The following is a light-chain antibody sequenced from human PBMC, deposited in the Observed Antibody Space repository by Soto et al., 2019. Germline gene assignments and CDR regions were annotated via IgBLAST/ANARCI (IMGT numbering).Light chain of an antibody. CDR1: QGIRND. Sequence: DIQMTQSPSSLSASVGDRFTITCRASQGIRNDLSWYQQKPGEAPKRLVYSASSLESGVPSRFSGSGSGTEFTLTISSLQAADFATYHCQHYNSGPITFGQGTRLEIK. V-gene: IGKV1-17*01. CDR3: QHYNSGPIT. CDR2: SAS. J-gene: IGKJ5*01.